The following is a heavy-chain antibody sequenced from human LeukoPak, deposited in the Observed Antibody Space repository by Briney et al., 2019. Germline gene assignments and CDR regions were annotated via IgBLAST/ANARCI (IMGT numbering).Heavy chain of an antibody. V-gene: IGHV3-23*01. D-gene: IGHD6-19*01. CDR2: ISGSGGST. CDR1: GFTFSSYA. J-gene: IGHJ4*02. Sequence: GGSLRLSCAASGFTFSSYAMSWVRQAPGKGLEWVSAISGSGGSTYYADSVKGRFTISRDNSKNTLYLQMNSLRAEDTAVYYCARDVQWLDDLQQNDYWGQGTLVTVSS. CDR3: ARDVQWLDDLQQNDY.